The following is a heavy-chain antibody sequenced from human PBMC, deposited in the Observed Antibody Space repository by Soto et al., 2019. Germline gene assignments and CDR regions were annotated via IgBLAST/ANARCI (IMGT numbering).Heavy chain of an antibody. CDR2: IYNSGST. CDR3: ATYRKFFQI. CDR1: CGCISGGYYS. V-gene: IGHV4-30-2*01. J-gene: IGHJ3*02. Sequence: SETLSLTCAFSCGCISGGYYSWRWIRQPPGKGLEWIGFIYNSGSTYYNSSLKSRVTISVDRSKNHFFLNLTSVTAADTAVYYCATYRKFFQIWGQGTKVTVSS.